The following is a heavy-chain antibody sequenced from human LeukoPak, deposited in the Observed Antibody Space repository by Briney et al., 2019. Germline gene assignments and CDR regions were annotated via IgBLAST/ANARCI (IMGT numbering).Heavy chain of an antibody. J-gene: IGHJ3*02. Sequence: PGGSLRLSCAASGFTFSSYWMSWVRQAPGKGLEWVANIKQDGSEKYYVDSVKGRFTISRDNAKNSLYLQMNSLRAEDTAVYYCARGVSRYCSGGSCYFIGAFDIWGQGTMVTVSS. D-gene: IGHD2-15*01. V-gene: IGHV3-7*01. CDR3: ARGVSRYCSGGSCYFIGAFDI. CDR2: IKQDGSEK. CDR1: GFTFSSYW.